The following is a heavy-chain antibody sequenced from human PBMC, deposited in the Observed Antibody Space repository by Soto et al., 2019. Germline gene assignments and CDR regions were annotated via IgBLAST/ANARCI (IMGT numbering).Heavy chain of an antibody. J-gene: IGHJ6*02. D-gene: IGHD3-10*01. Sequence: GGSLSLSCAASGFTFGSYWMHWVRQAPGKGLVWVSRINSDGSSTSYADSVKGRFTISRDNAKNTLYLKMNSLRAEDTAVYYCASPLGRVRGVIAYYYYYGMDVWGQGTTVTVSS. V-gene: IGHV3-74*01. CDR3: ASPLGRVRGVIAYYYYYGMDV. CDR1: GFTFGSYW. CDR2: INSDGSST.